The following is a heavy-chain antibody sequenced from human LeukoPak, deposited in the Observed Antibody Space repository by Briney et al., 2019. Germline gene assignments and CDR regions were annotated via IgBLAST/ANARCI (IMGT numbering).Heavy chain of an antibody. J-gene: IGHJ6*03. D-gene: IGHD3-16*01. CDR1: GFTFSSYG. CDR2: ISYDGSNK. CDR3: GKPAYAGYYYYMDV. V-gene: IGHV3-30*18. Sequence: GGSLRLSCAASGFTFSSYGMHWVRQAPGKGLEWVALISYDGSNKYYADSVKGRFTISRDNSKNTLYLQMNSLRVEDTAVYYCGKPAYAGYYYYMDVWGKGTTVTVSS.